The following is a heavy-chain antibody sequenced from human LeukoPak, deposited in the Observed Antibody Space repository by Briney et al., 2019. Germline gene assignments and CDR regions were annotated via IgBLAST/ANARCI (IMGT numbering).Heavy chain of an antibody. CDR3: ARGITYYYDSSGYFDY. D-gene: IGHD3-22*01. Sequence: SETLSLTCTVSGGSISSSGYFWGWIRQPPGKGLEWIGSIYYSGSTHYNPSLKSRVTISVDTSQNRFSLKLSSVTAADTAVYYCARGITYYYDSSGYFDYWGQGTLVTVSS. J-gene: IGHJ4*02. CDR1: GGSISSSGYF. CDR2: IYYSGST. V-gene: IGHV4-39*07.